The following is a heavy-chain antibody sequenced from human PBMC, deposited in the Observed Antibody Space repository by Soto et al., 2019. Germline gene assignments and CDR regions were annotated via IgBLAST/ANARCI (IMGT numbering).Heavy chain of an antibody. CDR3: ARRPEDCSGGSCYRDAFDI. Sequence: GESLKISCKGSGYSFTSYWIGWVRQMPGKGLEWMGIIYPGDSDTRYSPSFQGQVTISADKSISTAYLQWSSLKASDTAMYYCARRPEDCSGGSCYRDAFDIWGQGTMVTVSS. CDR1: GYSFTSYW. J-gene: IGHJ3*02. CDR2: IYPGDSDT. D-gene: IGHD2-15*01. V-gene: IGHV5-51*01.